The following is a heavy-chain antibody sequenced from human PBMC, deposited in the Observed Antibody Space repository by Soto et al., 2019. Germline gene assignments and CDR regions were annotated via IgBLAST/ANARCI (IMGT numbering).Heavy chain of an antibody. V-gene: IGHV4-34*01. Sequence: SETLSLTCAVDAGSLSGYYWSWIRQPPGKGLEWIGETNHSGSTNYNPSLKSRVTISVDTSKNQFSLKLSSVTAADTAVYYCARGASDSSGHDAFDIWGQGTMVTVSS. CDR3: ARGASDSSGHDAFDI. J-gene: IGHJ3*02. CDR1: AGSLSGYY. CDR2: TNHSGST. D-gene: IGHD3-22*01.